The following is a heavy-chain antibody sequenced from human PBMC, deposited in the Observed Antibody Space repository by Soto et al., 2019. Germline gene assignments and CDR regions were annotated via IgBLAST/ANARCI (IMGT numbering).Heavy chain of an antibody. CDR1: GYTFTDYW. CDR2: IYPGDSDT. CDR3: ARDIGNADLSSSNY. J-gene: IGHJ4*02. D-gene: IGHD6-6*01. Sequence: PAESLKISCKGSGYTFTDYWNGWVRQLPGKGLEWMGIIYPGDSDTRYSPSFQGHVTITVDKSTSTAYLQWNSLRAEDTAVYYCARDIGNADLSSSNYWGQGTLVTVSS. V-gene: IGHV5-51*01.